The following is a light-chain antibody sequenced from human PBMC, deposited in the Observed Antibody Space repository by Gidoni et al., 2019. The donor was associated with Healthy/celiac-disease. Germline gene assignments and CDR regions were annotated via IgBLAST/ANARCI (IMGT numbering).Light chain of an antibody. Sequence: DIQMTQSPSSLSASVGDRVTITRRPSQSISSYLNWYQQKPAKAPKLLIYAATSLKSGVPSRCSGSGAGADFTLTISSLQPEDFATYCYQQSYSTLRTFGQGTKLEIK. J-gene: IGKJ2*01. CDR2: AAT. CDR1: QSISSY. CDR3: QQSYSTLRT. V-gene: IGKV1-39*01.